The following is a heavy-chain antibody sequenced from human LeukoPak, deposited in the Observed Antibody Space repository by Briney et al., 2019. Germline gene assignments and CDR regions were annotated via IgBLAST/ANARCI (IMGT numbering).Heavy chain of an antibody. V-gene: IGHV3-11*04. Sequence: PGGSLRLSCAASGFTFSDYYMSWIRQAPGKGLEWVSYISSSGSTIYYADSVKGRFTTSRDNAKNSLFLQMNNLRAEDTAVYYCARVGLLWSNWFDPWGQGNLVTVSS. CDR3: ARVGLLWSNWFDP. CDR1: GFTFSDYY. CDR2: ISSSGSTI. J-gene: IGHJ5*02. D-gene: IGHD5-18*01.